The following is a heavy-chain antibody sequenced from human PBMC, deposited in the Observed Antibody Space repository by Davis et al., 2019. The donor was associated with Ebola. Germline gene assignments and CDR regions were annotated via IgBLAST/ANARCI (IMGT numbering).Heavy chain of an antibody. CDR2: IYLSGST. D-gene: IGHD3-9*01. V-gene: IGHV4-34*01. J-gene: IGHJ6*02. CDR3: ARPIWGDILTEGMDV. Sequence: MPSQTLSPTCVLYAASFSAHYCSWIRQPPGQGLEWIWEIYLSGSTNYNPSLKSRLTISVDTSKNQFSLKLSSVTAADTAVYYCARPIWGDILTEGMDVWGQGTTVTVSS. CDR1: AASFSAHY.